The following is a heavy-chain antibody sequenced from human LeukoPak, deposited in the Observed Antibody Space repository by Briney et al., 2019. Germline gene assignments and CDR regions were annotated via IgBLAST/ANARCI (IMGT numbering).Heavy chain of an antibody. CDR2: IVVGSGNT. J-gene: IGHJ2*01. V-gene: IGHV1-58*01. Sequence: SVKVSCKASGFTFTSSAVQWVRQARGQRLEWIGWIVVGSGNTNYAQKFQERVTISRDMSTSTAYMELSSLRSEDTAVYYCAAAVAGRYFDLWGRGTLVTVSS. CDR3: AAAVAGRYFDL. D-gene: IGHD6-19*01. CDR1: GFTFTSSA.